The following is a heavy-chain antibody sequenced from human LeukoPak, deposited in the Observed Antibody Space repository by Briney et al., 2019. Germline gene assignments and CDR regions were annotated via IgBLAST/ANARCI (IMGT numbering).Heavy chain of an antibody. J-gene: IGHJ6*03. V-gene: IGHV1-69*05. D-gene: IGHD6-6*01. CDR2: IIPIFGTA. CDR1: GYTFTSYG. Sequence: EASVTVSCKASGYTFTSYGISWVRQAPGQGLEWMGGIIPIFGTANYVQKFQGRVTITTDESMSTAYMKLSSLRSEDTAVYYCARDVGRSSSSRHYYYYYMDVWGKGTTVTVSS. CDR3: ARDVGRSSSSRHYYYYYMDV.